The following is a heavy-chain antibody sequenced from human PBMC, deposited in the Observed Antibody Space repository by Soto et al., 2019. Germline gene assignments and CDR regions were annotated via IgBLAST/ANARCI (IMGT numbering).Heavy chain of an antibody. CDR1: GFTFSSYS. D-gene: IGHD6-13*01. J-gene: IGHJ3*02. V-gene: IGHV3-48*02. Sequence: EVQLVESGGGLVQPGGSLRLSCAASGFTFSSYSMNWVRQAPGKGPEWVSYISSSSSTIYYADSVKGRFTISRDNAKNSLYLQMNSLRDEDTAVYYCARATRIAAADSGYDAFDIWGQGTMVTVSS. CDR3: ARATRIAAADSGYDAFDI. CDR2: ISSSSSTI.